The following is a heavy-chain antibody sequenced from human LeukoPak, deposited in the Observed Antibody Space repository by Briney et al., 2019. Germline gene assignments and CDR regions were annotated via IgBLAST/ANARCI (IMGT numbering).Heavy chain of an antibody. CDR2: IRSKAYDGTT. V-gene: IGHV3-49*04. J-gene: IGHJ4*02. D-gene: IGHD3-3*01. CDR1: GFTFGDYA. Sequence: PGRSLRLSCTASGFTFGDYAMSWVRQAPGKGLEWVGFIRSKAYDGTTEYAASVKGRFTISRDDSKSIAYLQMNSLKTEDTAVYYCTRLRFLEWLFPDYWGQGTLVTVSS. CDR3: TRLRFLEWLFPDY.